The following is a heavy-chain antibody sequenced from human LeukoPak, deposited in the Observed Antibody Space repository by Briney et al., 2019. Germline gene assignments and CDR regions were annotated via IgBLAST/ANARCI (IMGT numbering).Heavy chain of an antibody. V-gene: IGHV1-58*02. Sequence: SVKVSCKASGFTFTSSAMQWVRQARGQRLEWIGWIVVGSGNTNYAQKFQERVTITRDMSTSTAYMELSSLRSEDTAVYYCAAAYCSGGSCYSDAFDIWGQGTMVTVSS. CDR1: GFTFTSSA. CDR2: IVVGSGNT. CDR3: AAAYCSGGSCYSDAFDI. D-gene: IGHD2-15*01. J-gene: IGHJ3*02.